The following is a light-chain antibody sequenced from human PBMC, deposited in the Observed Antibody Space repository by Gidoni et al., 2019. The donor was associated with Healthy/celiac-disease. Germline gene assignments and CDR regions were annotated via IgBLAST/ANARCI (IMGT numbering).Light chain of an antibody. Sequence: EIVMTQSPATLSVSPGERATLSCRASQSVSSNLAWYHQKPGQAPRHLIYGASTRATGIPARFSGSGSGTEFTITNSSMQAEDFAVYYCQQYNNWPPYTFXQXTKLEIK. CDR3: QQYNNWPPYT. J-gene: IGKJ2*01. V-gene: IGKV3-15*01. CDR2: GAS. CDR1: QSVSSN.